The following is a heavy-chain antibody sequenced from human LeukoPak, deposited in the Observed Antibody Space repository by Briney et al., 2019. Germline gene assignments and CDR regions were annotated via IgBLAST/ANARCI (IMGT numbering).Heavy chain of an antibody. V-gene: IGHV1-18*01. CDR1: GYTFTSYG. CDR3: ARDGLSSGWYSSSWYWFDP. Sequence: ASVKVSCKASGYTFTSYGISWVRQAPGQGPEWMGWISAYNGNTNYAQKLQGRVTMTTDTSTSTAYMELRSLRSDDTAVYYCARDGLSSGWYSSSWYWFDPWGQGTLVTVSS. D-gene: IGHD6-13*01. CDR2: ISAYNGNT. J-gene: IGHJ5*02.